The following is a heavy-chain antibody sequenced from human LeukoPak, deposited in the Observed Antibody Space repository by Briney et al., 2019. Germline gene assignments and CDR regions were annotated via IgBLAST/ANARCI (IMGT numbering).Heavy chain of an antibody. CDR3: ARAVGATHFDY. CDR1: GFTFSSYW. J-gene: IGHJ4*02. V-gene: IGHV3-7*04. Sequence: GGSLRLSCAASGFTFSSYWMSWVRQAPGKGLEWVANIKQDGSEKFYVDSVKGRLTISRDNDKNSLCLQMNSLRAEDTAVYYCARAVGATHFDYWGQGILVTVSS. D-gene: IGHD1-26*01. CDR2: IKQDGSEK.